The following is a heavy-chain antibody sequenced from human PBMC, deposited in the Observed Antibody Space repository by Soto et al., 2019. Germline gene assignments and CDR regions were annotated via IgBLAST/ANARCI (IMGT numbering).Heavy chain of an antibody. D-gene: IGHD3-10*01. CDR1: GVSFNNNG. J-gene: IGHJ6*02. V-gene: IGHV1-69*01. CDR2: VSPPFRTS. CDR3: XXXLYYGSGSYSPYGMDV. Sequence: QVQLVQSGAEVKKPGSSVKVSCKTSGVSFNNNGIGWVRQAPGHGLEWMGGVSPPFRTSNYARKFQGRISITADASTGXXXXXLXXXXXXXXXXXXXXXXLYYGSGSYSPYGMDVWGQGTTVTVSS.